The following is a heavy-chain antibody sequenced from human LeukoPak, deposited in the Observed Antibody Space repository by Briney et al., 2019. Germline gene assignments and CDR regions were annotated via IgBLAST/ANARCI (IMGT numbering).Heavy chain of an antibody. CDR3: ARRSYYDSSGYYREGAFDI. J-gene: IGHJ3*02. CDR2: IYSGGST. D-gene: IGHD3-22*01. Sequence: GGSLRLSCAASGFTVSSNYMSWVRQAPGKGLEWVSLIYSGGSTYYADSVKGRFTISRDNSKNTLYLQMNSLRAEDTAVYYCARRSYYDSSGYYREGAFDIRGQGTMVTVSS. CDR1: GFTVSSNY. V-gene: IGHV3-53*01.